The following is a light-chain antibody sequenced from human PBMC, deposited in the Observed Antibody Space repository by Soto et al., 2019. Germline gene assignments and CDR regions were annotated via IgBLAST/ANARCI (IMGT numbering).Light chain of an antibody. Sequence: QAVVTQPPSASGTPGQRVTISCSGSTSNIGSNTVNWYQHLPGTAPKLLIYSNSQRRPGVLDRFSGSKSGTSASLAISGLQSEDEADYYCAAWDDTLTGPVFGGGTQLTDL. CDR3: AAWDDTLTGPV. CDR2: SNS. V-gene: IGLV1-44*01. J-gene: IGLJ2*01. CDR1: TSNIGSNT.